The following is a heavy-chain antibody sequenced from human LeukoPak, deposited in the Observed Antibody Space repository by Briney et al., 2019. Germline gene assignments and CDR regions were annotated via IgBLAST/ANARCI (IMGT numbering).Heavy chain of an antibody. D-gene: IGHD3-10*01. Sequence: PGGSLRLSCAASGFTFDDYGMSWVRQAPGKGLEWVSGINWNGGSTGYADSVKGRFTISRDNAKNSLYLQMNSLRAEDTALYYCAREDYYYGSGSPLGAFDIWGQGTMVTVSP. CDR3: AREDYYYGSGSPLGAFDI. J-gene: IGHJ3*02. CDR1: GFTFDDYG. CDR2: INWNGGST. V-gene: IGHV3-20*04.